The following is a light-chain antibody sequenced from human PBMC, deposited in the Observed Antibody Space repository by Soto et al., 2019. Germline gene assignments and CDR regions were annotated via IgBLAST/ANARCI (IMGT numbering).Light chain of an antibody. Sequence: EIVLTQSPGTLSLSPGERATLSCRVSQSVSSSYLAWYQHKPGQAPRLLIYGASSRATGIPDRFSGSGSGTDFTLTISRLEPEDFAVYYCQQYGSSLWTFGQGTKVDI. CDR2: GAS. V-gene: IGKV3-20*01. CDR3: QQYGSSLWT. J-gene: IGKJ1*01. CDR1: QSVSSSY.